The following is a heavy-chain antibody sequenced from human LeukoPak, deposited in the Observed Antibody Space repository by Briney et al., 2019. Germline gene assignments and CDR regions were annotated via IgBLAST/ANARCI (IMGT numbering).Heavy chain of an antibody. J-gene: IGHJ4*02. CDR3: AGDTSGYYYVGY. D-gene: IGHD3-22*01. CDR1: GFTVSSNY. CDR2: IYSGGST. V-gene: IGHV3-53*01. Sequence: PGGSLRLSCAASGFTVSSNYMSWVRQAPGKGLEWVSVIYSGGSTYYADSVKGRFTVSRDNSKNMLYLQMNSLRVEDTAVYYCAGDTSGYYYVGYWGQGTLVTVSS.